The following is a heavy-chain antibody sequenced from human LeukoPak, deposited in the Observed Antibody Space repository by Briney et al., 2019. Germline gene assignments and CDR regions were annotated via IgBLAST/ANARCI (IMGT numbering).Heavy chain of an antibody. D-gene: IGHD4-17*01. J-gene: IGHJ2*01. Sequence: ASVKVSCKASGYTFTSYYMHWVRQAPGQGLEWMGIINPSGGSTSYAQKFQGRVTMTRDTSTSTVYMELSSLRSEDTAVYYCARDTGSQAKEGYFDLWGRGTLVTVSS. CDR3: ARDTGSQAKEGYFDL. CDR1: GYTFTSYY. V-gene: IGHV1-46*01. CDR2: INPSGGST.